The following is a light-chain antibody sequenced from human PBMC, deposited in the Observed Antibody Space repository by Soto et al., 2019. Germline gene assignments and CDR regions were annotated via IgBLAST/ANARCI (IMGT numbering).Light chain of an antibody. CDR3: QQSYSTPRK. V-gene: IGKV1-39*01. CDR1: QSISSY. Sequence: DIQMTQSPSSLSASVGDRFTITCRASQSISSYLNWYQQKPGKAPKLLIYAASSLQSGVPSRFSGSGSGTDFTLTISSLQPEDFATYYCQQSYSTPRKFGQGTKV. J-gene: IGKJ1*01. CDR2: AAS.